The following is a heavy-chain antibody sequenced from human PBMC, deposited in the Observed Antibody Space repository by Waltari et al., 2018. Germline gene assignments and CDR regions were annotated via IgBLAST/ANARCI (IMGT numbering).Heavy chain of an antibody. V-gene: IGHV4-39*02. CDR3: AKHGITTNNWSKTSHSWFGP. CDR1: GDSINSDIYY. J-gene: IGHJ5*02. D-gene: IGHD1-1*01. CDR2: VEYNGDT. Sequence: QLQLLESGPGLVKPSETLSLTCAVSGDSINSDIYYWAWIRQPPGKGLEWIGSVEYNGDTYYNPSLKSRVTSSADASRNRFSLGLSSVTAADTGFYYCAKHGITTNNWSKTSHSWFGPWGQGILVTVSS.